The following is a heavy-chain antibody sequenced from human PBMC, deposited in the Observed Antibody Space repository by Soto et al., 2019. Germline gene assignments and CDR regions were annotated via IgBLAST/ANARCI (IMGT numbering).Heavy chain of an antibody. CDR1: GGSISGSYYY. CDR3: AASQKGYNWNYFDH. Sequence: SETLSLTCAVSGGSISGSYYYWAWLRQSPGKGPEWIGSVFYTGFTSYNPSLESRVSVSVDTSKSQFSLKLSAVTAADTAVYYCAASQKGYNWNYFDHWGQGALVTVSS. J-gene: IGHJ4*02. D-gene: IGHD1-20*01. V-gene: IGHV4-39*01. CDR2: VFYTGFT.